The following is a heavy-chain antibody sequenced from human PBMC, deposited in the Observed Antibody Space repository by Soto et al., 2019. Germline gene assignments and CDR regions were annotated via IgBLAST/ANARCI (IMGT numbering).Heavy chain of an antibody. CDR3: AREFHSLSNTWREFFQP. CDR1: GYNFTKYG. Sequence: ASVKVSCKASGYNFTKYGISWVRQAPGQGLEWMGWINAGNGNTKCSQKFQDRVTITRDTSANTVYMEVSSLRSEDTAVYYCAREFHSLSNTWREFFQPWGQGTLVTVSS. D-gene: IGHD2-21*01. J-gene: IGHJ1*01. V-gene: IGHV1-3*01. CDR2: INAGNGNT.